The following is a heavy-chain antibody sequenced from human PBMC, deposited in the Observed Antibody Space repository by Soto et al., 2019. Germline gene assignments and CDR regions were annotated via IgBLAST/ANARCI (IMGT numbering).Heavy chain of an antibody. CDR1: GFTFSSYG. Sequence: GGSLRLSCAASGFTFSSYGMHWVRQAPGKGLEWVAVIWYDGSNKYYADSVKGRFTISRDNSKNTLYLQMNSLRAEDTAVYYCAKGTVTSSFDYWGQGTLVTVSS. CDR3: AKGTVTSSFDY. J-gene: IGHJ4*02. V-gene: IGHV3-33*06. D-gene: IGHD4-4*01. CDR2: IWYDGSNK.